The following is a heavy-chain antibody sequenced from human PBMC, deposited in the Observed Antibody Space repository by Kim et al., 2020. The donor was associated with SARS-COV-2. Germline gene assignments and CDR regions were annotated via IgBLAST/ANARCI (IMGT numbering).Heavy chain of an antibody. CDR3: ARGLTYCTTTSCYRGLGF. CDR1: GFSFSDYY. Sequence: GGSLRLSCATSGFSFSDYYMTWIRQAPGKGLEWVSSISGSSSYTNYADSVKGRFTISRDNAKNSLFLQMNSLRAEDTAVYYRARGLTYCTTTSCYRGLGFWGQGTLVPVFS. J-gene: IGHJ4*02. CDR2: ISGSSSYT. D-gene: IGHD2-2*02. V-gene: IGHV3-11*06.